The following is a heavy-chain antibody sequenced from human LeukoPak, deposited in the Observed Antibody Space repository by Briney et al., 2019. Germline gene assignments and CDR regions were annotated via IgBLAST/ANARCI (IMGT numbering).Heavy chain of an antibody. J-gene: IGHJ5*02. CDR3: SSGSGSYYKYNWFDP. Sequence: GGSLRLSCAASGFTFDDNAMHWVRQAPGKGLEWVSGISSNSDSIGYADSVKGRFTISRDNAKNSLYLQMNSLRAEDTALYYCSSGSGSYYKYNWFDPWGQGTLVTVSS. CDR1: GFTFDDNA. V-gene: IGHV3-9*01. D-gene: IGHD3-10*01. CDR2: ISSNSDSI.